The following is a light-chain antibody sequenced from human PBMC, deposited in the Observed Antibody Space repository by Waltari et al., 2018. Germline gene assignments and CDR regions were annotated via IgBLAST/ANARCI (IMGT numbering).Light chain of an antibody. CDR2: EVN. V-gene: IGLV2-8*01. Sequence: QSALTQPPSASGSPGQSVTISCTGTSSDVGAYNYVSWYQQHPGKAPKFMIYEVNKRPSGVPDRFSGSKSGNTASLTISGLQAEDEADCYCFSYAGSNTFVFGTGTEVTVL. CDR3: FSYAGSNTFV. CDR1: SSDVGAYNY. J-gene: IGLJ1*01.